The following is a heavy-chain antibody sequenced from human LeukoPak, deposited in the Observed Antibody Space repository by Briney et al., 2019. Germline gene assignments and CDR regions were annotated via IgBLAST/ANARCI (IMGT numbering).Heavy chain of an antibody. D-gene: IGHD6-19*01. CDR2: IYYSGST. CDR3: ARTAGVAVAGSRQYFDY. Sequence: SETLSLTCTVSGGSISSSNYYWGWIRQPPGKGLEWIGSIYYSGSTYYNPSLKSRVTISVDTSKNQFSLKLSSVTAADTAVYYCARTAGVAVAGSRQYFDYWGQGTLVTVSS. V-gene: IGHV4-39*01. J-gene: IGHJ4*02. CDR1: GGSISSSNYY.